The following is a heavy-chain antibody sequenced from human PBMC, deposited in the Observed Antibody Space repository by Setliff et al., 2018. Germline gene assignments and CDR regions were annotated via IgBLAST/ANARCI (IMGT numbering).Heavy chain of an antibody. CDR2: ISGSGDST. Sequence: GGSLRLSCVASGFTFSNYAMAWVRQAPGKGLEWVSAISGSGDSTYYADSVKGRFTISRDNSKNTLYLQLNSLRAEDTAVYYCARAHSSTLSVHDYWGQGTLVTVSS. V-gene: IGHV3-23*01. D-gene: IGHD2-2*01. J-gene: IGHJ4*02. CDR3: ARAHSSTLSVHDY. CDR1: GFTFSNYA.